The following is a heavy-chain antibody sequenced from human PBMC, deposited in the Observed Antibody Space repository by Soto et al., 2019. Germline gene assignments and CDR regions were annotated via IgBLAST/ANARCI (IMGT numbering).Heavy chain of an antibody. Sequence: GASVQVSCKASGGTFSSYAISWVRQAPGQGLEWMGGIIPIFGTANYAQKFQGRVTITADESTSTAYMELSSLRSEDTAVYYCARDRGGSYRPDAFDIWGQGTMVTVSS. CDR1: GGTFSSYA. J-gene: IGHJ3*02. CDR2: IIPIFGTA. V-gene: IGHV1-69*13. D-gene: IGHD1-26*01. CDR3: ARDRGGSYRPDAFDI.